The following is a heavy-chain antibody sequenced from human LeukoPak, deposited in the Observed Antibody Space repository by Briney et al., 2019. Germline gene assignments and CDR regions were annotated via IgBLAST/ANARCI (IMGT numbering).Heavy chain of an antibody. D-gene: IGHD1-26*01. CDR1: GFTFSIYS. J-gene: IGHJ2*01. CDR3: ARCGRSDWYFDL. CDR2: ISSTSSYI. V-gene: IGHV3-21*01. Sequence: GGSLRLSCAASGFTFSIYSMNWVHQAPGKGLEWVSSISSTSSYIYYADSVKGRFTVSRDNAKSSLFLQMNSLRPEDTAVYYCARCGRSDWYFDLWGRGTLVTDSS.